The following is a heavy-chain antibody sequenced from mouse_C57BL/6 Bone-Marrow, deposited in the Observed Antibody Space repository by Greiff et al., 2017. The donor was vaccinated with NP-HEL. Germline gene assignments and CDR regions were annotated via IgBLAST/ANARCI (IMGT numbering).Heavy chain of an antibody. V-gene: IGHV1-39*01. J-gene: IGHJ3*01. CDR2: INPNYGTT. D-gene: IGHD2-3*01. Sequence: VQLQQSGPELVKPGASVKISCKASGYSFTDYNMHWVKQSNGKSLEWILVINPNYGTTSYNQKFKGKATLTVDPPSSTAYMQLNSLTSEDSAVYYCARTLYDGYYVGFAYWGQGTLVTVSA. CDR3: ARTLYDGYYVGFAY. CDR1: GYSFTDYN.